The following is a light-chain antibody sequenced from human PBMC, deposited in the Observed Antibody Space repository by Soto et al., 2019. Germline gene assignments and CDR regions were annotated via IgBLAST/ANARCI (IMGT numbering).Light chain of an antibody. CDR2: TSS. Sequence: DIQMAQSPSSLSASVGDRVTITCRASQTINNYLNWYQQKPGRAPKLLISTSSSWQSGVPSTFSGSGSGTDFTLTINSLQPADFATYYCLQDYNYPRTFGQGTKVDIK. J-gene: IGKJ1*01. V-gene: IGKV1-39*01. CDR1: QTINNY. CDR3: LQDYNYPRT.